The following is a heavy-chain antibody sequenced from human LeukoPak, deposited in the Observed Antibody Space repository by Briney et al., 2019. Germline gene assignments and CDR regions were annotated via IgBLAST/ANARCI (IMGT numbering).Heavy chain of an antibody. CDR3: ARRTGYNFYYLDV. V-gene: IGHV1-18*01. CDR1: GYIFTQYG. D-gene: IGHD3/OR15-3a*01. Sequence: ASVKVSCKASGYIFTQYGISWVRQAPGQGLEWMAWISTNTGNADHAQKFQGRVTMTTDTSTSTDYMELRSLTSDDTAMYYCARRTGYNFYYLDVWRQGTTVIVSS. CDR2: ISTNTGNA. J-gene: IGHJ6*03.